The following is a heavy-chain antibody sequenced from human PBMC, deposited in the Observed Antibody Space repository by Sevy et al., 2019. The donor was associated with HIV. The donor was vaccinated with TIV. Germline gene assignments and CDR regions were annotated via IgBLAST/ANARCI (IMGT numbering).Heavy chain of an antibody. CDR2: IYYRGST. CDR1: GGSISSYY. CDR3: AGCDYYDSSGYLDY. D-gene: IGHD3-22*01. V-gene: IGHV4-59*01. J-gene: IGHJ4*02. Sequence: SETLSLTCTVSGGSISSYYWSWIRQPPGKGLEWIGYIYYRGSTNYNPSLKSRVTISVDTSKNQFSLKLSSVTAADTAVYYCAGCDYYDSSGYLDYWGQRTLVTVSS.